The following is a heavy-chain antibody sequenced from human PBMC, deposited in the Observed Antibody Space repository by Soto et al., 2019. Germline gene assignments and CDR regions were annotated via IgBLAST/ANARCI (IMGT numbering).Heavy chain of an antibody. D-gene: IGHD6-13*01. CDR1: GYSISSGHY. V-gene: IGHV4-38-2*01. CDR2: TYYGASS. CDR3: VRVAGSASWYETDS. Sequence: KPSETLSLTCAVSGYSISSGHYWGWTRQPPGKGLEWLGTTYYGASSYYNPSLRSRITILLDASTNQLSLKLSSVTAADTAVYFCVRVAGSASWYETDSWGQGILVTVSS. J-gene: IGHJ4*02.